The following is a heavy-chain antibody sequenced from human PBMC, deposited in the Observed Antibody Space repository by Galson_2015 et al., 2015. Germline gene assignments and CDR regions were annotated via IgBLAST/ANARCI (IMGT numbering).Heavy chain of an antibody. J-gene: IGHJ4*02. CDR3: ASSCRANSQY. CDR1: EFTFSDSV. V-gene: IGHV3-73*01. CDR2: VSTKTKNYAT. D-gene: IGHD2/OR15-2a*01. Sequence: SLRLSCAASEFTFSDSVIHWVRQASGTGLEWLGRVSTKTKNYATVYAASVKGRFTVSRDDSENKAYLQMNSLKTEDTAVYYCASSCRANSQYWGQGSLVTVSS.